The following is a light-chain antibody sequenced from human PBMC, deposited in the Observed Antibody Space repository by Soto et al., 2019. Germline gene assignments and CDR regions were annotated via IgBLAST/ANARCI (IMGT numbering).Light chain of an antibody. Sequence: EIVLTQSPGTLSLSPGERATLSCRASQSVSSSYLAWYQQKPGQAPRLLIYGASSRATGIPDRFSGSGSGTDFTITISRLEPEDVTEYYCQQYGSSPTFGGGTKVEIK. CDR3: QQYGSSPT. V-gene: IGKV3-20*01. CDR1: QSVSSSY. J-gene: IGKJ4*01. CDR2: GAS.